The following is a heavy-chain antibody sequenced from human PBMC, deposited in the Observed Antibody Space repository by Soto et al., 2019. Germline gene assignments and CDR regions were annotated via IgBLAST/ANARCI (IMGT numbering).Heavy chain of an antibody. V-gene: IGHV3-15*07. D-gene: IGHD5-18*01. CDR2: IKSKTDGGTT. Sequence: PGGSLRLSCAASGFTFSNAWMNWVRQAPGKGLEWVGRIKSKTDGGTTDYAAPVKGRFTISRDDSKNTLYLQMNSLKTEDTAVYYCTTDGPLRQLWPTNRNYYYYGMDVWGQGTTVTVSS. CDR1: GFTFSNAW. CDR3: TTDGPLRQLWPTNRNYYYYGMDV. J-gene: IGHJ6*02.